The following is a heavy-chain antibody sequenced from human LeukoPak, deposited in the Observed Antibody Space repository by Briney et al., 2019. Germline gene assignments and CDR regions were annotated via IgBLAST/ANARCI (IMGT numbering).Heavy chain of an antibody. J-gene: IGHJ4*02. Sequence: GSSVKVSCKASGGTFSSYAISWVRQAPGQGLEWMGGIIPIFGTANYAQKFQGRVTITADESTSTAYMELSSLRSEDTAVYYCARKYIGYCSSTSCGGSPFDYWGQGTLVTVSS. CDR3: ARKYIGYCSSTSCGGSPFDY. V-gene: IGHV1-69*01. D-gene: IGHD2-2*01. CDR1: GGTFSSYA. CDR2: IIPIFGTA.